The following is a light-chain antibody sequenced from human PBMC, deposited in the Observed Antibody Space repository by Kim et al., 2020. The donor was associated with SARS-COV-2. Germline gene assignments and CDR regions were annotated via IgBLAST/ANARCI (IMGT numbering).Light chain of an antibody. J-gene: IGKJ1*01. CDR3: QQYETSPWT. CDR1: QTIDMTF. Sequence: SPGETVTPSWRASQTIDMTFSAWYQPKPGPAPRLLIYGTITRATGIPERFRGRGCGADSTPTISRLDPEDAAIYYCQQYETSPWTFGQGTKVDIK. V-gene: IGKV3-20*01. CDR2: GTI.